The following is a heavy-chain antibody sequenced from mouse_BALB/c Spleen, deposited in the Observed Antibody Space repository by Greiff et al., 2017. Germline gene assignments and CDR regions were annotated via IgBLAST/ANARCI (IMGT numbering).Heavy chain of an antibody. CDR2: INPDSSTI. Sequence: EVKLMESGGGLVQPGGSLKLSCAASGFAFSRYWMSWVRQAPGKGLEWIGEINPDSSTINYTPSLKDKFIISRDNAKNTLYLQMSKVRSEDTALYYCARPGYGSSYSMCAYWGQGTLVTVSA. CDR1: GFAFSRYW. V-gene: IGHV4-1*02. J-gene: IGHJ3*01. CDR3: ARPGYGSSYSMCAY. D-gene: IGHD1-1*01.